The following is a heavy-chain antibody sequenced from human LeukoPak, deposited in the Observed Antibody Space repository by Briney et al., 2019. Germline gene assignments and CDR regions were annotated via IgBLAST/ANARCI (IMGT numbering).Heavy chain of an antibody. CDR1: GFTFSSYA. V-gene: IGHV3-30-3*01. CDR3: AREGRLGYCSSTSCPGFGSYYMDV. J-gene: IGHJ6*03. D-gene: IGHD2-2*01. Sequence: PGRSLRLSCAASGFTFSSYAMHWVRQAPGKGLEWVAVISYDGSNKYYADSVKGRFTISRDNSKNTLYLQMNSLRAEDTAVYYCAREGRLGYCSSTSCPGFGSYYMDVWGKGTTVTVSS. CDR2: ISYDGSNK.